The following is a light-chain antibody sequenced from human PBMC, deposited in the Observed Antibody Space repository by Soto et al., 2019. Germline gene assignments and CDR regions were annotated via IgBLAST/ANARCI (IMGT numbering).Light chain of an antibody. CDR1: QSVSNN. V-gene: IGKV3-15*01. CDR3: QQYNNWPRGT. Sequence: IVMTQSPASLSVSPGEGATLSCRASQSVSNNLAWYQQKPGQAPRLLIYGASTRATGIPARFSGSGSGTDFTRSSSSLQSEDFAVCYCQQYNNWPRGTXGQGTKV. J-gene: IGKJ1*01. CDR2: GAS.